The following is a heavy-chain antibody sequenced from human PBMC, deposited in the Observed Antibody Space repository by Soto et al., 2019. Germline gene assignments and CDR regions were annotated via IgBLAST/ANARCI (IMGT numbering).Heavy chain of an antibody. J-gene: IGHJ4*02. CDR3: ARDRRVPYPFDY. V-gene: IGHV3-48*02. Sequence: GGSPRLSCAASGFTFSSYSMNWVRQAPGKGLEWVSYISSSSSTIYYADSVKGRFTISRDNAKNSLYLQMNSLRDEDTAVYYWARDRRVPYPFDYWGQGTLVTVSS. CDR2: ISSSSSTI. D-gene: IGHD2-2*02. CDR1: GFTFSSYS.